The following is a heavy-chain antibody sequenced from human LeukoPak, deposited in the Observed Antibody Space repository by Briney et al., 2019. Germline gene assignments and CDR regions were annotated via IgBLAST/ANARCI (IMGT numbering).Heavy chain of an antibody. D-gene: IGHD3-22*01. V-gene: IGHV4-39*01. CDR3: ARHPAIYFTLIVVATPGWFDP. J-gene: IGHJ5*02. CDR1: GGSISSNTDY. CDR2: VYYSGST. Sequence: PSETLSLTCTVSGGSISSNTDYWGWIRQPPGKRLEWIGSVYYSGSTYYNPSLKSRVTISVDTSKNQFSLNLSSVTAADTAVYYCARHPAIYFTLIVVATPGWFDPWGQGTLVTVSS.